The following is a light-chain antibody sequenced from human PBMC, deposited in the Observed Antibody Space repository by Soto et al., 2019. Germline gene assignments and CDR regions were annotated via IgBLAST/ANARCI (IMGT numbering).Light chain of an antibody. J-gene: IGKJ1*01. V-gene: IGKV3-20*01. CDR3: QQYGRSPSWT. CDR1: QTIGDNY. Sequence: EVVLTQSPGTLSLSPGEGATLSCRASQTIGDNYLAWYQQKPGQPPRLLIYGASSRATGIPDRFSGSGSGTDFTLTISRLEPEDFAVYYCQQYGRSPSWTFGQGTKVDIK. CDR2: GAS.